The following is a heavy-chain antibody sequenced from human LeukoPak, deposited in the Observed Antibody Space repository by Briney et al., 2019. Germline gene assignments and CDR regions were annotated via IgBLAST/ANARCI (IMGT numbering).Heavy chain of an antibody. Sequence: KPSETLSLTCTVSGGSISSYYWSWIRQPPGKGLEWIGYIYYSVSTNSNPSLKSRVTISVDTSKNQFSLKLNSVTAADTAVYHCASSDTMLRGPRFDYWGQGTLVTVSS. CDR2: IYYSVST. CDR3: ASSDTMLRGPRFDY. J-gene: IGHJ4*02. D-gene: IGHD3-10*01. CDR1: GGSISSYY. V-gene: IGHV4-59*01.